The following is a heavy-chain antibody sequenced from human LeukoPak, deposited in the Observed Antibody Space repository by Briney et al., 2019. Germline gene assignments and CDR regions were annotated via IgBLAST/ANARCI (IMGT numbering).Heavy chain of an antibody. Sequence: ASVKVSCKASGYTFTSYDINWVRQAPEQGLEWVGWMNPNSGNTGSAQKVQGRITITMNTSISTAYMELSSLRSEDMAVYYCARIYYRRSDYHYYYMDVWGEGTTVTVSS. CDR2: MNPNSGNT. D-gene: IGHD3-10*01. CDR3: ARIYYRRSDYHYYYMDV. V-gene: IGHV1-8*01. J-gene: IGHJ6*03. CDR1: GYTFTSYD.